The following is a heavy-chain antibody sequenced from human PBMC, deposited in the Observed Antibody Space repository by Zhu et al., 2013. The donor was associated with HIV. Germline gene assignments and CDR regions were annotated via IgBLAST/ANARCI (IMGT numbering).Heavy chain of an antibody. J-gene: IGHJ5*02. D-gene: IGHD3-3*02. CDR1: GGYFSDYG. CDR3: AQQRSYGGLSIWFDP. CDR2: IIPGLGLT. V-gene: IGHV1-69*09. Sequence: QVQLVQSKTEMKKPGSSVKVSCKASGGYFSDYGISWVRQAPGQGLEWMGRIIPGLGLTQFAQKLQGRVTITADKSTSIAFVELTGLASDDTAVYYCAQQRSYGGLSIWFDPWGQGTLVTVSS.